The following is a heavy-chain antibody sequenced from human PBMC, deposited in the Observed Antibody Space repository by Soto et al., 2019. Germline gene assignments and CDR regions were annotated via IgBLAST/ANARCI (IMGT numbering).Heavy chain of an antibody. Sequence: GGSLRLSCAASGFTLRNYEMNWVRQAPGKGLEWISKISGSNNNIYYADSVRGRFTISRDNAKHSLYLQMNSLRAEDTAIYYCASERLCGADCYFFHNCGQGTQVTVSS. CDR1: GFTLRNYE. J-gene: IGHJ4*02. CDR3: ASERLCGADCYFFHN. CDR2: ISGSNNNI. V-gene: IGHV3-48*03. D-gene: IGHD2-21*02.